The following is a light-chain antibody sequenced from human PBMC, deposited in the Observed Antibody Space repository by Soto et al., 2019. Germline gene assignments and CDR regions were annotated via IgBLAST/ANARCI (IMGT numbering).Light chain of an antibody. CDR1: QSVSSSY. CDR2: GAS. V-gene: IGKV3-20*01. CDR3: QQYGKLPIT. J-gene: IGKJ5*01. Sequence: EIGLTQSPCTLSLSQGERATLSCRASQSVSSSYLAWYQQKPGQAPRLLIYGASSRATGIPDRFSGSGSGTDFTLTISSLEPEDFAVYYCQQYGKLPITFGQGTRLEIK.